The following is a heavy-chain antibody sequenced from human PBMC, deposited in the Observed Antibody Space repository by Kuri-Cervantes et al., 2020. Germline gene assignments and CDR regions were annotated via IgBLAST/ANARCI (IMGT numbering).Heavy chain of an antibody. J-gene: IGHJ6*02. V-gene: IGHV1-46*01. CDR1: GYTFTSYY. CDR2: INPSGGST. D-gene: IGHD3-22*01. CDR3: ARGGGYYYDSSGTGGMDV. Sequence: ASVKVSCKASGYTFTSYYMHWVRQAPGQGLEWMGIINPSGGSTSYAQKFQGRVTMTRDTSTSTVYMELSSLRSEDTAVYYCARGGGYYYDSSGTGGMDVWGQGTTVTVSS.